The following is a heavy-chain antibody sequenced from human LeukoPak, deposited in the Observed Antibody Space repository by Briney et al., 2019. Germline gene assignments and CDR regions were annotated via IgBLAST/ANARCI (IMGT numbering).Heavy chain of an antibody. CDR1: GFTFSSYA. Sequence: GGSLRLSCAASGFTFSSYAMSWVRQAPGKGREGVSAISGSGGSTYYADSVKGRFTISRDNSKNTLYLQMNSLRAEDTAVYYCAKCIRGTAAAMDIWGQGTMVTVSS. CDR3: AKCIRGTAAAMDI. V-gene: IGHV3-23*01. J-gene: IGHJ3*02. D-gene: IGHD6-13*01. CDR2: ISGSGGST.